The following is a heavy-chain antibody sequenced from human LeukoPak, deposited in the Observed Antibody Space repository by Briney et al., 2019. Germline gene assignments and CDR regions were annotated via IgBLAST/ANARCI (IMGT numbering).Heavy chain of an antibody. D-gene: IGHD2-8*01. J-gene: IGHJ6*03. Sequence: GGSLRLSCAASGFTVSSNYMSWVRQAPGKGLEWVSVIYSGGSTYYADSVKGRFTISRDNSKNTLYLQMNSLRAEDTAVYYCANGYCTNGVCYPYYYYYMDVWGKGTTVTVSS. V-gene: IGHV3-53*05. CDR1: GFTVSSNY. CDR2: IYSGGST. CDR3: ANGYCTNGVCYPYYYYYMDV.